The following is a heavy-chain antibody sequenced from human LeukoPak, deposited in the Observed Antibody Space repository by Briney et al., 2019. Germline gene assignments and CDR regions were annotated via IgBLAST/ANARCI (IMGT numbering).Heavy chain of an antibody. V-gene: IGHV1-2*02. D-gene: IGHD2-15*01. J-gene: IGHJ4*02. Sequence: ASVKVSCKASGYTFTGYYMHWVRQAPGQGLEWMGWINPNSGGTNYAQKFQGRVTMTRDTSISTGYMELSSLRSEDTAVYYCARGYCSGGSCYQFNYWGQGTLVTVSS. CDR1: GYTFTGYY. CDR3: ARGYCSGGSCYQFNY. CDR2: INPNSGGT.